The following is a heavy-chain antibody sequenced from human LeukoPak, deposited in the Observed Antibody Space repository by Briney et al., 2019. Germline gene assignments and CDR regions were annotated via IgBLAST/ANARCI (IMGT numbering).Heavy chain of an antibody. Sequence: GGSLRLSCAASGFTFSSYGMHWVRQAPGKGLERVAFIRYDGSNKYYADSVKGRFTISRDNSKNTLYLQMNSLRAEDTAVYYCAKVGLFAAAPHVWGQGTLVTVSS. CDR1: GFTFSSYG. V-gene: IGHV3-30*02. CDR2: IRYDGSNK. D-gene: IGHD6-13*01. J-gene: IGHJ4*02. CDR3: AKVGLFAAAPHV.